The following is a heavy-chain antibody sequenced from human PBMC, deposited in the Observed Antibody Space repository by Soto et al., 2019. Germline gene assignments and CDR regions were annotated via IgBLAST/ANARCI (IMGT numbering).Heavy chain of an antibody. V-gene: IGHV1-2*02. CDR1: GYTFTAYY. Sequence: QVQLVQSGAEVKEPGDSVRVSCEASGYTFTAYYIHWVRRAPGQGLEWMGWINPKFGDTTYAQDFQGRVYMTRDMSISTVYMELSRLTSDDTDIYYCARNMDYYYGRGSGNGHGVWGQGTTVTVFS. D-gene: IGHD3-10*02. CDR2: INPKFGDT. J-gene: IGHJ6*02. CDR3: ARNMDYYYGRGSGNGHGV.